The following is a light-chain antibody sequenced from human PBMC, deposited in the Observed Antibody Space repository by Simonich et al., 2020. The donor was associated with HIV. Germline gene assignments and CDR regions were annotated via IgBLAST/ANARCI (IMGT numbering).Light chain of an antibody. J-gene: IGKJ5*01. CDR1: QSVGSN. V-gene: IGKV3-15*01. CDR2: GAS. Sequence: EIVMTQSPATLSVSPGERATLSCRASQSVGSNLAWFQQKPGQAPRLLIYGASTRATGIPARFSGSGSGTDFTLTISSLQSEDFAVYYCQQYNYWLITFGQGTRLEIK. CDR3: QQYNYWLIT.